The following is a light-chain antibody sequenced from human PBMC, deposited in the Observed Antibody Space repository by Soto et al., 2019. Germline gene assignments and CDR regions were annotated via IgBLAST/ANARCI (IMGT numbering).Light chain of an antibody. J-gene: IGKJ2*01. CDR1: QSLGDY. V-gene: IGKV1-39*01. CDR3: QQGQATPYT. CDR2: RTS. Sequence: DIQMSQSPSSLSASVGDRITITCRASQSLGDYLNWYQQKPGMAPKLLIYRTSTVQSVIPSRFSGSGSGTQFTLTISGLRPEDFATYFCQQGQATPYTFGQGTILDIK.